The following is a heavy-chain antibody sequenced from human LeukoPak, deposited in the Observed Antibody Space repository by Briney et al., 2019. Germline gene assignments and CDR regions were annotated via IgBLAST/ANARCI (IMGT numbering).Heavy chain of an antibody. J-gene: IGHJ4*02. CDR3: ARSALDTSGTYYNPQPFLY. D-gene: IGHD3-10*01. Sequence: SETLSLTCSVSGGSIGTYYWSWIRHPPGKGLEWIGSIYNSGSTDYNPSLKSRVTLSIDTSKNQFSLNLNSITAADTAIYYCARSALDTSGTYYNPQPFLYWGQGILVTVSS. V-gene: IGHV4-59*01. CDR2: IYNSGST. CDR1: GGSIGTYY.